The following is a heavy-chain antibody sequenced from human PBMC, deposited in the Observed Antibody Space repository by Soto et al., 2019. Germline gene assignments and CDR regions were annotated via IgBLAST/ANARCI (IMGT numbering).Heavy chain of an antibody. J-gene: IGHJ6*02. D-gene: IGHD2-21*02. CDR1: GFTFNTYS. Sequence: EVQLVESGGGLVKPGGSLRLACAASGFTFNTYSMNWVRKAPGKGLEWASCISSSSTYIYYADSVKGRFTISRDNAKKLLYLQMNSLRAEDTAVYYCARDFGDSKGSYYYYGMDVWGQGTTVTVSS. V-gene: IGHV3-21*01. CDR3: ARDFGDSKGSYYYYGMDV. CDR2: ISSSSTYI.